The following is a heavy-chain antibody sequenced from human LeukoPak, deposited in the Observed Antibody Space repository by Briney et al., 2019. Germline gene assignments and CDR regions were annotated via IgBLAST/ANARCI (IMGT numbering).Heavy chain of an antibody. Sequence: GGSLRLSCAASGFTFSDYYMSWIRQAPGKGLEWISYISGSGSPTHYADSVKGRFTISRDNAKNSLYLQMNSLRAEDTAVYYCARDTAMAPGPVIDYWGQGTLVTVSS. J-gene: IGHJ4*02. D-gene: IGHD5-18*01. CDR2: ISGSGSPT. CDR1: GFTFSDYY. V-gene: IGHV3-11*04. CDR3: ARDTAMAPGPVIDY.